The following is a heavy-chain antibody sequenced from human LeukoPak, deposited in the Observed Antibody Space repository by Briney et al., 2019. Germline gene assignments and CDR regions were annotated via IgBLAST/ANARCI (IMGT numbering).Heavy chain of an antibody. D-gene: IGHD3-16*02. J-gene: IGHJ5*02. CDR2: INHSGST. V-gene: IGHV4-34*01. Sequence: SETLSLTCAVYGGSFSGYYWSWIRQPPGKGLEWIGEINHSGSTNYNPPLKSRVTISVDTSKNQFSLKLSSVTAADTAVYYCARARYDYVWGSYRSRTCWFDPWGQGTLVTVSS. CDR1: GGSFSGYY. CDR3: ARARYDYVWGSYRSRTCWFDP.